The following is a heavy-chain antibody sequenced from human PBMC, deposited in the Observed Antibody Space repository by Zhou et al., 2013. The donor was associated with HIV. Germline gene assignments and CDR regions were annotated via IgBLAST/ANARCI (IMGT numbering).Heavy chain of an antibody. CDR1: GYTFTGYY. CDR2: INPNSGGT. Sequence: QVQLVRSGAEVKKPGASVKVSCKASGYTFTGYYMHWVRQAPGQGLEWMGWINPNSGGTNYAQKFQGRVTMTRDTSISTAYMELSRLRSDDTAVYYCARSDHNWNDINDAFDIWGQGTMVTVSS. J-gene: IGHJ3*02. CDR3: ARSDHNWNDINDAFDI. D-gene: IGHD1-1*01. V-gene: IGHV1-2*02.